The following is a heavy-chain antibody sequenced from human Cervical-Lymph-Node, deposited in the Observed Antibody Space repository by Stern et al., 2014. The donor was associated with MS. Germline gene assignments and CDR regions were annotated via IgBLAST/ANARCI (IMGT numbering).Heavy chain of an antibody. J-gene: IGHJ5*02. CDR1: GYTFNNYA. Sequence: VQLAESGPELKKPGASVKVSCKASGYTFNNYAMNWVRQAPGQGLEWVGWISTNTGNPDYAQGFTGRFVFSMDASVSTAYLQITSLKAEDTAVYYCARPNDSSGLFDQWGQGTLVTVSS. CDR2: ISTNTGNP. D-gene: IGHD6-19*01. CDR3: ARPNDSSGLFDQ. V-gene: IGHV7-4-1*02.